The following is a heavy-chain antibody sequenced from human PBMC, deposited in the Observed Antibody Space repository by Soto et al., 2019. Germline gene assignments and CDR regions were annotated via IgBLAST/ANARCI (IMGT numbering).Heavy chain of an antibody. Sequence: SVKVSCKASGGTFSSYAITWVRQAPGQGLEWMGGIIPIFGTANYAQKFQARVTITADESTSTAYMELSSLRSKDTAVYYCARDRGPSSGYYPYWFDPWGQGTLVTVSS. CDR2: IIPIFGTA. D-gene: IGHD3-22*01. J-gene: IGHJ5*02. CDR3: ARDRGPSSGYYPYWFDP. V-gene: IGHV1-69*13. CDR1: GGTFSSYA.